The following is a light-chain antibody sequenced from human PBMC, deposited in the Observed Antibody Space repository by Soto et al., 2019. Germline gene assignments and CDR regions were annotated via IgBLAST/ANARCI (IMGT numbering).Light chain of an antibody. CDR2: GAS. V-gene: IGKV3-20*01. J-gene: IGKJ3*01. CDR3: QQYGSSPFT. Sequence: DIVLTQSPGTLSLSPGERATLSCRASQSVSSSYLAWYQQKPGQAPRLLIYGASSRATGLPDRFSGSGSGTDFTLTISRLEPEDFAVYYCQQYGSSPFTFGPGTKVDIK. CDR1: QSVSSSY.